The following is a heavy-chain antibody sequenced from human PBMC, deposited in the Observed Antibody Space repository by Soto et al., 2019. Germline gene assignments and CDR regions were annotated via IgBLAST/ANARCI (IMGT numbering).Heavy chain of an antibody. Sequence: GGSLGLACAASGFTFAHYAMHWVRHSPGKGLEWVAFMSHDENRKLYSDSVKGRFTISRDNSKSTLYLQMSRLRAEDTAVYYCAKDYFFWSGSAHTSTVFCGPGTFVTVS. V-gene: IGHV3-30*18. CDR2: MSHDENRK. J-gene: IGHJ1*01. CDR1: GFTFAHYA. CDR3: AKDYFFWSGSAHTSTVF. D-gene: IGHD3-3*01.